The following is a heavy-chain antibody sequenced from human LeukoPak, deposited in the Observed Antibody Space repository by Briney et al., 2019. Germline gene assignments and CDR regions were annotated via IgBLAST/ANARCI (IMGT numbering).Heavy chain of an antibody. CDR3: ARADQLLFDAFDI. CDR1: GVSISSGSYY. J-gene: IGHJ3*02. V-gene: IGHV4-61*02. CDR2: IYTSGST. Sequence: SETLSLTCTVSGVSISSGSYYWSWIRQPAGKGLEWIGRIYTSGSTNYNPSLKSRVTISVDTSKNQFSLRLSSVTAADTAVYYCARADQLLFDAFDIWGQGTMVTVSS. D-gene: IGHD2-2*01.